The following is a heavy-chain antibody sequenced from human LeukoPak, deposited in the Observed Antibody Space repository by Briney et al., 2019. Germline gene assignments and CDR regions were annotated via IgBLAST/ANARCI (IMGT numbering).Heavy chain of an antibody. CDR3: ARTTVTAGRTNWFDP. Sequence: PGGSLRLSCAASGFTFSTFAMIWVRQPPGKGLEWVADINQDGSDQYYVDSVKGRFTISRDNAKNSLYLQMNSLGAEDTAVYYCARTTVTAGRTNWFDPWGQGTLVIVSS. D-gene: IGHD4-17*01. V-gene: IGHV3-7*01. CDR1: GFTFSTFA. CDR2: INQDGSDQ. J-gene: IGHJ5*02.